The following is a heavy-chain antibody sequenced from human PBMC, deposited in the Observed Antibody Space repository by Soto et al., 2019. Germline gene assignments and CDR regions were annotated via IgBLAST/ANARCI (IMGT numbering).Heavy chain of an antibody. D-gene: IGHD3-3*01. V-gene: IGHV4-39*01. CDR2: AFYSGST. CDR3: ARHFFGVVANWFAP. J-gene: IGHJ5*02. Sequence: PWETLSLTCTVSGGSISRTSNYWGGIRQPPGKGLEWIGSAFYSGSTYYNPSLKSRVTISVDKSKNQFSLILNSVTDADTAVYFCARHFFGVVANWFAPWGQGTLVTVSA. CDR1: GGSISRTSNY.